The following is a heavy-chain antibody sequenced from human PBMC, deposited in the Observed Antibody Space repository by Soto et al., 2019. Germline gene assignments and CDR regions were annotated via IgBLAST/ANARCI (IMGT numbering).Heavy chain of an antibody. CDR2: ISGGDENT. CDR1: ASSFSSYA. CDR3: AQEGWDV. J-gene: IGHJ6*02. Sequence: QLLESGGGLVQPGGSLRLSCAASASSFSSYAMSWVRQAPGKGLEWVSAISGGDENTYYADSVKGRFTISRDNSKNTLYLQMNSLRADDTAVYYCAQEGWDVWGPGTTVIVSS. V-gene: IGHV3-23*01.